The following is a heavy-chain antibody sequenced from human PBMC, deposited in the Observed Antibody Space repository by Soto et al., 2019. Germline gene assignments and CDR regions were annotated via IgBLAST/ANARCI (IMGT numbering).Heavy chain of an antibody. CDR3: AKNVWGITIFGGMDV. CDR1: GFTFSSYA. Sequence: EVQLLESGGGLVQPGGSLRLSCAASGFTFSSYAMSWVRQAPGKGLEWVSAISGGGGTTYYADSVKGRFTISRDNSKNTLYLQMNSLRAEDTAVDYCAKNVWGITIFGGMDVWGQGTTVTVSS. CDR2: ISGGGGTT. J-gene: IGHJ6*02. D-gene: IGHD3-9*01. V-gene: IGHV3-23*01.